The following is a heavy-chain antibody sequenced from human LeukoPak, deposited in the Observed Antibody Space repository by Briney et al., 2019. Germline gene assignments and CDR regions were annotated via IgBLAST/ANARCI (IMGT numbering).Heavy chain of an antibody. J-gene: IGHJ4*02. CDR2: ISVSGNT. CDR3: ARGGRWLQYGYFDY. Sequence: GGSLRLSCAASGFTLSSYAMSWVRQGPGKGLEWVSAISVSGNTYHADSVKGRFTISRDNSKNTLYLQMNSLRAEDTAVYYCARGGRWLQYGYFDYWGQGTLVTVSS. CDR1: GFTLSSYA. V-gene: IGHV3-23*01. D-gene: IGHD5-24*01.